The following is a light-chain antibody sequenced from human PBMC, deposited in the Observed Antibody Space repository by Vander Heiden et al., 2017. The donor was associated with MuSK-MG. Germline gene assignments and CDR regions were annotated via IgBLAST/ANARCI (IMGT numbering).Light chain of an antibody. V-gene: IGKV3-20*01. CDR2: GAS. CDR3: QQDGSSPVT. CDR1: QSITRDY. Sequence: EIVLTQSPAILSSSPGGRATLACRASQSITRDYLAWYRQRPGQAPRLLIYGASFRATGIPDRCSGSGSGRDFTLTIDRLEPEDFAMYYCQQDGSSPVTFGGGTKV. J-gene: IGKJ4*01.